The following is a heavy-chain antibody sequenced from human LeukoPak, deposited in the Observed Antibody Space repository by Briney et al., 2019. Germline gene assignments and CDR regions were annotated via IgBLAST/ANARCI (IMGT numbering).Heavy chain of an antibody. CDR2: ISGSGGST. CDR1: GFTFSSYA. Sequence: PGGSLRLSCAASGFTFSSYAMSWVRQAPGKGLEWVSAISGSGGSTYYADSVKGRFTISRDNSKNTLYLQMNSLRAEDTAVYYCAKALSSVVIGYYGMDVWGQGTTVTVSS. V-gene: IGHV3-23*01. J-gene: IGHJ6*02. CDR3: AKALSSVVIGYYGMDV. D-gene: IGHD3-22*01.